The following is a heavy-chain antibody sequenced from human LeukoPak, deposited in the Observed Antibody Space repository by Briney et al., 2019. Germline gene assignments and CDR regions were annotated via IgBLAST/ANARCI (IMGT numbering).Heavy chain of an antibody. CDR2: INPNSGGT. CDR1: GYTFTGYY. Sequence: GESLKISCKASGYTFTGYYMHWVRQAPGQGLEWMGWINPNSGGTNYAQKFQGRVTMTRDTSISTAYMELSRLRSDDTAVYYCARVHRVAGTPGYYFDYWGQGTLVTVSS. D-gene: IGHD6-19*01. J-gene: IGHJ4*02. V-gene: IGHV1-2*02. CDR3: ARVHRVAGTPGYYFDY.